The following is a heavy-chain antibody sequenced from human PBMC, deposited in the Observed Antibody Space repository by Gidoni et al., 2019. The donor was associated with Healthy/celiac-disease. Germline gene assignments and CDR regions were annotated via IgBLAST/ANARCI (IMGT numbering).Heavy chain of an antibody. V-gene: IGHV3-23*01. Sequence: VQLLESGGGLVQPGGTLRLSCAASGLTFRSYAMSWVRQAPGKGLEWVSAISGSGGSTYYADSVKGRFTISRDNSKNTLYLQMNSLRAEDTAVYYCAKFGLTMIVVVPNLYYFDYGGQGTLVTVSS. J-gene: IGHJ4*02. CDR2: ISGSGGST. CDR3: AKFGLTMIVVVPNLYYFDY. CDR1: GLTFRSYA. D-gene: IGHD3-22*01.